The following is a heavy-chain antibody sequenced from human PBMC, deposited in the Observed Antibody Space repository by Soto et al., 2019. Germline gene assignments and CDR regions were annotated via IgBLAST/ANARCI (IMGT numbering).Heavy chain of an antibody. Sequence: PGGSLRLSCAASGFTFSSYSMNGVRQAPGKGLEWVSYISSSSSTIYYADSVKGRFPISRDNAKNSLYLQMNSLRAEDTAVYYCAREEHYDILTGYYTGFDYWGQGT. CDR1: GFTFSSYS. D-gene: IGHD3-9*01. V-gene: IGHV3-48*01. CDR3: AREEHYDILTGYYTGFDY. CDR2: ISSSSSTI. J-gene: IGHJ4*02.